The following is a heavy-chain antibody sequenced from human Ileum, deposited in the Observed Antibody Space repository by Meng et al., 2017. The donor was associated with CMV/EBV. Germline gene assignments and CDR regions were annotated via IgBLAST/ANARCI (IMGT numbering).Heavy chain of an antibody. D-gene: IGHD3-16*02. J-gene: IGHJ4*02. Sequence: QVHFQRWGAGRLKPSETLSLTCAVYGGSLRGHYCNWIRQSPGNGLQWIAEINHVGRTNSNPSLASRVTISQDTSKNQCSLKLNSVTVADSAVYYCARGLFRYPAYFDLWGQGTLVTVSS. CDR1: GGSLRGHY. CDR2: INHVGRT. CDR3: ARGLFRYPAYFDL. V-gene: IGHV4-34*01.